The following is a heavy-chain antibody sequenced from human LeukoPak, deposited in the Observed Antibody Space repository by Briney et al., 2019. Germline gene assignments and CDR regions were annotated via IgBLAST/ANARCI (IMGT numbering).Heavy chain of an antibody. CDR2: IYSSGST. Sequence: PSQTLSLTCAVSGGFIRSGVYYWSWIRQHPGKGLEWIGYIYSSGSTNYNPSLKSRVTISVDTSKNQFSLKLSSVTAADTAVYYCARGRLDYGGNAYDYWGQGALVTVSS. V-gene: IGHV4-31*11. CDR3: ARGRLDYGGNAYDY. CDR1: GGFIRSGVYY. D-gene: IGHD4-23*01. J-gene: IGHJ4*02.